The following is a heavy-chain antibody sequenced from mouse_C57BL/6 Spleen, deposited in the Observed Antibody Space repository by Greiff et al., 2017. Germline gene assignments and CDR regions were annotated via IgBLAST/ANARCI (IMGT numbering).Heavy chain of an antibody. V-gene: IGHV5-4*01. J-gene: IGHJ3*01. Sequence: EVHLVESGGGLVKPGGSLKLSCAASGFTFSSYAMSWVRQTPEKRLEWVATISDGGSYTYYPDNVKGRFTISRDNAKNNLYLQMSHLKSEDTAMYYCARVRAFYYDYLAWFAYWGQGTLVTVSA. CDR2: ISDGGSYT. D-gene: IGHD2-4*01. CDR1: GFTFSSYA. CDR3: ARVRAFYYDYLAWFAY.